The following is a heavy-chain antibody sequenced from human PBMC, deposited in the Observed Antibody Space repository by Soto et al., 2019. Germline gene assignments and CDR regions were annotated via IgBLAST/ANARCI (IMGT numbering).Heavy chain of an antibody. Sequence: ASVKVSCKASGYTFTSYYMHWVRQAPGQGLEWMGIINPSGGSTSYAQKFQGRVTMTRDTSTSTVYMELSSLRSEDTAVYYCARDYGDQANYYYYYYMDVWGKGTTVTVPS. J-gene: IGHJ6*03. CDR1: GYTFTSYY. D-gene: IGHD4-17*01. CDR3: ARDYGDQANYYYYYYMDV. CDR2: INPSGGST. V-gene: IGHV1-46*03.